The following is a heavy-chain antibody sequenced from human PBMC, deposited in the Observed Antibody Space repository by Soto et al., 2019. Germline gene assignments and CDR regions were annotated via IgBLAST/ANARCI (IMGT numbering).Heavy chain of an antibody. V-gene: IGHV3-30-3*01. CDR3: ARTYDSSGYYSDY. Sequence: QVQLVESGGGVVQPGRSLRLSCAASGFTFSSYAMHWVRQAPGKGLEWVAVTSYDGSNKYYADSVKGRFTISRDNSKNTLYLQMNSLRAEDTAVYYCARTYDSSGYYSDYWGQGTLVTVSS. J-gene: IGHJ4*02. CDR1: GFTFSSYA. CDR2: TSYDGSNK. D-gene: IGHD3-22*01.